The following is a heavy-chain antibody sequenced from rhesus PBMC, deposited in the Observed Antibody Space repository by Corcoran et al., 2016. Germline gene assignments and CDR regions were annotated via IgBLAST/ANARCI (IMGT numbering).Heavy chain of an antibody. Sequence: QLQLQESGPGLVQPSETLSVTCAVPGGSISSSHWSWNRQAPGKGLEWFGYIYGRGSGTNYNPSLKSRVTLSVDTCKNQLSLKLSSVTTADTAVYYCARGSSGHFDYWGQGVLVTVSS. CDR1: GGSISSSH. CDR2: IYGRGSGT. V-gene: IGHV4-169*01. CDR3: ARGSSGHFDY. D-gene: IGHD6-31*01. J-gene: IGHJ4*01.